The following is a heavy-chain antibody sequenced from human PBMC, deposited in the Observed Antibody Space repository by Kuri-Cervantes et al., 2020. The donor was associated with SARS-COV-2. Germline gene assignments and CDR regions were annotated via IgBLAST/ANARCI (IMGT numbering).Heavy chain of an antibody. CDR3: ARAFRFLEWLGYYYGMDV. D-gene: IGHD3-3*01. CDR1: GFTFSSYA. V-gene: IGHV3-30*04. Sequence: GGSLRLSCAASGFTFSSYAMHWVRQAPGKGLEWVAVISYDGSNKYYADSVKGRFTISRDNSKNTLYLQMNSLRAKDTAVYYCARAFRFLEWLGYYYGMDVWGQGTMVTVSS. J-gene: IGHJ6*02. CDR2: ISYDGSNK.